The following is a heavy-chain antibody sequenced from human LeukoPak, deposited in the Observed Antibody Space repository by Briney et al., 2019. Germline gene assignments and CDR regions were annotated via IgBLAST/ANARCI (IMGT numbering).Heavy chain of an antibody. CDR1: GFTLSSNY. CDR2: IYSGGST. Sequence: PGGSLRLSCAASGFTLSSNYMTWVRQAPGKGLEWVSVIYSGGSTYYADSVKGRFTISRDNSKNTLYLQMNSLRVEDTAVYYCARDRSSGWYLDYWGQGTLVTVSS. CDR3: ARDRSSGWYLDY. J-gene: IGHJ4*02. D-gene: IGHD6-19*01. V-gene: IGHV3-66*01.